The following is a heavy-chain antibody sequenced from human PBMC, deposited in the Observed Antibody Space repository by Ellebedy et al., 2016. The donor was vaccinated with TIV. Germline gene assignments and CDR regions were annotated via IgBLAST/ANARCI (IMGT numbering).Heavy chain of an antibody. J-gene: IGHJ3*02. Sequence: GESLKISCKASGYSFSSYWIAWVRQMPGKGLEWMGIIFPGASDTKYSPSFEGQVTISADKSINTAYLQWNSLKASDTAMYYCARTTFSGIDAFHIWGQGTAVAVSS. CDR2: IFPGASDT. D-gene: IGHD3-10*01. CDR1: GYSFSSYW. CDR3: ARTTFSGIDAFHI. V-gene: IGHV5-51*01.